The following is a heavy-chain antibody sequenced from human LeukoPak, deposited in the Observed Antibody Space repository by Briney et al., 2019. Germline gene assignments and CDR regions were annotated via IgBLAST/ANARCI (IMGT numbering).Heavy chain of an antibody. V-gene: IGHV3-15*01. CDR2: IKSKTDGGTT. Sequence: PGGSLRLSCAAPGFTFSNAWMSWVRQAPGKGLEWVGRIKSKTDGGTTDYAAPVKGRFTISRDDSKNTLYLQMNSLKTEDTAVYYCTTELYYDILTGYYWIGYWGQGTLVTVSS. J-gene: IGHJ4*02. CDR1: GFTFSNAW. D-gene: IGHD3-9*01. CDR3: TTELYYDILTGYYWIGY.